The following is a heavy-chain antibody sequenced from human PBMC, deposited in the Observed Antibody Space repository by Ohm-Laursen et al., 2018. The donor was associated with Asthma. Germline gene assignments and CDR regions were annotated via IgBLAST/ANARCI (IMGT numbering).Heavy chain of an antibody. J-gene: IGHJ6*02. CDR2: INSDGSST. CDR3: ARDRGYGGMDV. Sequence: SLRLSCAASGFTFSSYWMHWVRQAPGKGLVWVSRINSDGSSTSYADSVNGRFTISRDNAKNTLYLQMNSLRAEDTAVYYCARDRGYGGMDVWGQGTTVTVSS. D-gene: IGHD5-12*01. V-gene: IGHV3-74*01. CDR1: GFTFSSYW.